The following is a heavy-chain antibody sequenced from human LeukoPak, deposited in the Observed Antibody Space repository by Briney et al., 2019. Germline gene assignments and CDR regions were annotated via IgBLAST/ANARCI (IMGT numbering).Heavy chain of an antibody. Sequence: GGSLRLSCAASGFTFSSYGMHWVRQAPGKGLEWVAVISYDGSNKYYADSVKGRFTVSRDNSKSTLYLQMNSLRAEDTAVYYCAKDDPNYYFDYWGQGTLVTVSS. CDR1: GFTFSSYG. CDR3: AKDDPNYYFDY. V-gene: IGHV3-30*18. D-gene: IGHD1-7*01. CDR2: ISYDGSNK. J-gene: IGHJ4*02.